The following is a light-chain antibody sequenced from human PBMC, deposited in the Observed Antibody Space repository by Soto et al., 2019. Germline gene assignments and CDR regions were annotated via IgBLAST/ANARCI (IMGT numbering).Light chain of an antibody. Sequence: DIQMTQSPSSLSASVGDRVTITCRASQIISTYLNWYQQKPGKAPKLLISGASTLQSGVPSRFSGSGSGTDFTLTISSLQHEDFATYYCQQSYSTPQAFGGGTKVDIK. J-gene: IGKJ4*01. V-gene: IGKV1-39*01. CDR1: QIISTY. CDR3: QQSYSTPQA. CDR2: GAS.